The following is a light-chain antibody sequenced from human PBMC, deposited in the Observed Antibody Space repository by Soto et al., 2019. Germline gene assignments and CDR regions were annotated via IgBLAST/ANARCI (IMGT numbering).Light chain of an antibody. Sequence: EIVMTQSPATLSVSPGERATLSCRASQSVATNLAWYPQKPGQSPRLLLYGASTRATGIPAGFSGDGSGTEFTLTISRLQSEDFAVYFCQQYNKWPYTFGQWTKLEIK. V-gene: IGKV3-15*01. J-gene: IGKJ2*01. CDR3: QQYNKWPYT. CDR2: GAS. CDR1: QSVATN.